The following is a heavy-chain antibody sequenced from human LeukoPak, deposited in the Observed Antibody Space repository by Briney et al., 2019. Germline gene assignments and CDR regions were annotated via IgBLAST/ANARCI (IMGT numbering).Heavy chain of an antibody. CDR1: GFTFTNAW. Sequence: PGGSLRLSCAASGFTFTNAWMSWVRQAPGKGLEWIGRIKSKTDGGTTDYAAPVKGRFTISRDDSENTLYLQMNSLKTEDTAVYCCTTAPNWYFDLWGRGTLVTVSS. V-gene: IGHV3-15*01. CDR3: TTAPNWYFDL. J-gene: IGHJ2*01. CDR2: IKSKTDGGTT.